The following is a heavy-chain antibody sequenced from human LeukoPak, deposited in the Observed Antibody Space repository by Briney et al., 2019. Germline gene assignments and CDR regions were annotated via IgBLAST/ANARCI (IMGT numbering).Heavy chain of an antibody. CDR3: ARHGYYYGLALYDY. Sequence: SETLSLTCTVSGGSISSYYWSWLRQHPGKGLQGIGYIYYSGSTNYNPSLKSRVTISVDTSKNQFSLKLSSVTAADTAVYYCARHGYYYGLALYDYWGQGTLVTVSS. J-gene: IGHJ4*02. CDR1: GGSISSYY. D-gene: IGHD3-10*01. V-gene: IGHV4-59*08. CDR2: IYYSGST.